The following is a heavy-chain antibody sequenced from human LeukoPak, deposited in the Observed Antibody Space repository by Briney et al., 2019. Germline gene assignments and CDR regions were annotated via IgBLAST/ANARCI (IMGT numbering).Heavy chain of an antibody. CDR2: ISGSGGST. D-gene: IGHD3-9*01. Sequence: PGGSLRLSCAASGFTFSSYAMSWVRQAPGKGLEWVSAISGSGGSTYYADSVKGRFTISRDNSKNTLYLQMNGLRAEDTAEYYCARDKRRRFFDWLFIDYWGQGTLVTVSS. J-gene: IGHJ4*02. CDR3: ARDKRRRFFDWLFIDY. V-gene: IGHV3-23*01. CDR1: GFTFSSYA.